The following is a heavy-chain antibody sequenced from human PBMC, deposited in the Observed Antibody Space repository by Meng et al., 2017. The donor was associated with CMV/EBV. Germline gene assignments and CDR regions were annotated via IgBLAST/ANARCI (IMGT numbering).Heavy chain of an antibody. CDR1: GGSISSSSYY. CDR3: AGFERTYDMDV. Sequence: GSLRLSCTVSGGSISSSSYYWGWIRQPPGKGLEWIGSIYYSGSTYYNPSLKSRVTISVDTSKNQFSLKLSSVTAAGTAVYYCAGFERTYDMDVWGQGTMVTVSS. J-gene: IGHJ6*02. V-gene: IGHV4-39*07. CDR2: IYYSGST.